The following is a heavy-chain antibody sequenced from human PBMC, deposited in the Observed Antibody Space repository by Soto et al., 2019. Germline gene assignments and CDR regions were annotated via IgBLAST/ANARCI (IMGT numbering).Heavy chain of an antibody. D-gene: IGHD4-4*01. Sequence: PSETLSLTCTVSGGSILNYYWTWIRQPPGKGLEWIGNVYYTGSTNYNPSLKSRVSISVDTSKNQLSLKLSSVTAADTAVYYYVRVYSVGQGLDYWDRGCLDTVFS. CDR2: VYYTGST. CDR3: VRVYSVGQGLDY. J-gene: IGHJ4*02. V-gene: IGHV4-59*01. CDR1: GGSILNYY.